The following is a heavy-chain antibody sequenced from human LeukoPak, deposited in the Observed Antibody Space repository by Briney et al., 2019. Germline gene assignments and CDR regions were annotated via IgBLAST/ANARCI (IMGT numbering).Heavy chain of an antibody. V-gene: IGHV3-33*06. CDR3: AKEVYSSGWSHFDY. CDR2: IWYDGSNK. J-gene: IGHJ4*02. Sequence: GGSLRLSCAASGFTFSSYGMHWVRQAPGKGLEWVAVIWYDGSNKYYADSVKGRFTISRDNSKNTLYLQMNSLRAEDTAVYYCAKEVYSSGWSHFDYWGRGTLVTVSS. CDR1: GFTFSSYG. D-gene: IGHD6-19*01.